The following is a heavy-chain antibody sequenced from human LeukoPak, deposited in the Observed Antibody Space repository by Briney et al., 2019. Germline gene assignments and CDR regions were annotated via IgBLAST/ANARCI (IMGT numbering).Heavy chain of an antibody. V-gene: IGHV1-69*04. CDR2: IIPILGIA. CDR3: ARDLVVSCSSTSCSVAPSDF. J-gene: IGHJ4*02. Sequence: SVKVSCKASGGTFSSYAITWVRQAPGQGLEWMGRIIPILGIATYAQNFQGRVTITADKSTSTAYMELSSLRSEDTAVYYCARDLVVSCSSTSCSVAPSDFWGQGTLVTVSS. D-gene: IGHD2-2*01. CDR1: GGTFSSYA.